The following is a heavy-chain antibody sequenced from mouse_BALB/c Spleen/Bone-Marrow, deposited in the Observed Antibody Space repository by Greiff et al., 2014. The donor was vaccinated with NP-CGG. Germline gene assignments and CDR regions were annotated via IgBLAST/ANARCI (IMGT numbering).Heavy chain of an antibody. CDR2: ISSGSSTI. J-gene: IGHJ2*01. CDR3: TRSGSSSGYFDY. Sequence: EVHLVESGGGLVQPGGSRKLSCAASGFTFSSFGMHWVRQAPEKGLEWVAYISSGSSTIYYADTVMGRFTISRDNPENTLFLQMTSLRSEDTAMYYCTRSGSSSGYFDYWGQGTTPTVSS. D-gene: IGHD1-1*01. V-gene: IGHV5-17*02. CDR1: GFTFSSFG.